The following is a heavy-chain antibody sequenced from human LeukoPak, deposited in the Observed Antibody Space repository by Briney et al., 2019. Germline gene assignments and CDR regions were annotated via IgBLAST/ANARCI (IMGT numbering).Heavy chain of an antibody. CDR1: GGTFSSYA. CDR2: IIPIFGTA. D-gene: IGHD3-10*01. J-gene: IGHJ6*03. Sequence: ASVKVSCKASGGTFSSYAISWVRQAPGQGLEWMGGIIPIFGTANYAQKFQGRVTITADESTSTAYMELSSLRSEDTAVYYCARDGGYGSGRHYMDVWGKGTTVTISS. V-gene: IGHV1-69*13. CDR3: ARDGGYGSGRHYMDV.